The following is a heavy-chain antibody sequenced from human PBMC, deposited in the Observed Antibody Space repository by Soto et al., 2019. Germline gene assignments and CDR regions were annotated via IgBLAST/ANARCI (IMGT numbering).Heavy chain of an antibody. D-gene: IGHD3-10*01. Sequence: EVQLLESGGGLAQPGGSLRLSCAASGFTFSSYAMSWARQAPGKGLEWVSTISGSGDRTYYADSVKGRFTISIDDSKNTLYLQMNSLRDEDTAVYYCAKDRAFYYDSGSPVFDYWGQGALVTVSS. J-gene: IGHJ4*02. CDR3: AKDRAFYYDSGSPVFDY. V-gene: IGHV3-23*01. CDR2: ISGSGDRT. CDR1: GFTFSSYA.